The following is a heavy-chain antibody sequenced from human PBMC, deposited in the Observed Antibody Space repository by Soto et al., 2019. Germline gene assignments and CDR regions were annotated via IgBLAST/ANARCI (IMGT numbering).Heavy chain of an antibody. CDR3: ARALYGDPFDY. D-gene: IGHD4-17*01. Sequence: GGSLRLSCAASGFTFSSYGMHGVRQAPGKGLEWVAVIWYDGSNKYYADSVKGRFTISRDNSKNTLYLQMNILRAEDTAVYYCARALYGDPFDYWGQGTLVTVSS. CDR2: IWYDGSNK. CDR1: GFTFSSYG. J-gene: IGHJ4*01. V-gene: IGHV3-33*08.